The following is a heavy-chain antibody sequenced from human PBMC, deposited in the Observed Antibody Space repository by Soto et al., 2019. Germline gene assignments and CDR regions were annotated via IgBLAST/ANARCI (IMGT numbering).Heavy chain of an antibody. D-gene: IGHD5-12*01. V-gene: IGHV4-39*01. CDR3: ARISVASRYMDV. J-gene: IGHJ6*03. CDR1: GGSISSSSYC. Sequence: SETLSLTCTVSGGSISSSSYCWGCIRQSPGKGLEWIGSFYYSGSTYYSPSLKSRVTISGDTSKKQISLRLSSVSATDTAVYSCARISVASRYMDVWGKGATVTVSS. CDR2: FYYSGST.